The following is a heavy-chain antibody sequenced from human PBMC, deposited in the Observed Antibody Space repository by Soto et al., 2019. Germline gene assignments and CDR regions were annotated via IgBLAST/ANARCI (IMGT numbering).Heavy chain of an antibody. CDR1: GDSVSSYGAA. V-gene: IGHV6-1*01. CDR2: TYYRSRFFS. Sequence: SLPLSLTCAISGDSVSSYGAAWKWIRQCPSGGLEWLGRTYYRSRFFSDYAESVKSRIIINPDTSKNQFSLQLKSVTPEDTAVYYCVRDRYSSSGWFDPWGQGTPVT. D-gene: IGHD3-10*01. CDR3: VRDRYSSSGWFDP. J-gene: IGHJ5*02.